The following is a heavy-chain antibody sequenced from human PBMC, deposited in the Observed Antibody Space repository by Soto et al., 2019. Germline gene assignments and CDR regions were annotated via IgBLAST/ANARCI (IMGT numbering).Heavy chain of an antibody. V-gene: IGHV4-39*01. CDR3: ARRRGATAYDY. Sequence: SETLSLTCTVSGGSIISSSYYWGWIRQPPGKGLEWIGSIYYSGSTYYNPSLKSRVTISVDTSKNQFSLKLSSVTAADTAVYYCARRRGATAYDYWGQGTLVTVSS. CDR2: IYYSGST. J-gene: IGHJ4*02. CDR1: GGSIISSSYY.